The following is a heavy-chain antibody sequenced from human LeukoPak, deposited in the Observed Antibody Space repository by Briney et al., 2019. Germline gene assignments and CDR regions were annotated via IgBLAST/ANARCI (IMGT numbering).Heavy chain of an antibody. CDR3: ARDPHYYDSSGYSY. Sequence: TSETLSLTCAVSGGSISSSYYWSWIRQPAGKGLEWIGRIYTSGSTNYNPSLKSRVTMSVDTSKNQFSLKLSSVTAADTAVYYCARDPHYYDSSGYSYWGQGTLVTVSS. J-gene: IGHJ4*02. D-gene: IGHD3-22*01. CDR2: IYTSGST. CDR1: GGSISSSYY. V-gene: IGHV4-4*07.